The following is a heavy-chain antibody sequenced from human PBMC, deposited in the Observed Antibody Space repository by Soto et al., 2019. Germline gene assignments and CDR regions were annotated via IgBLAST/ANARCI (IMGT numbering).Heavy chain of an antibody. CDR2: VYWNDDK. D-gene: IGHD3-3*02. CDR3: AHSQHSRGWDLAY. CDR1: GVPFITRKVG. Sequence: QTLSLTCTFSGVPFITRKVGVGWIRQPPGKALEWLAIVYWNDDKRYSPSLKSRVTISKDRSKKEVVLTMTDVDPVDTVTYQAAHSQHSRGWDLAYLVQGSLVTVSS. J-gene: IGHJ4*02. V-gene: IGHV2-5*01.